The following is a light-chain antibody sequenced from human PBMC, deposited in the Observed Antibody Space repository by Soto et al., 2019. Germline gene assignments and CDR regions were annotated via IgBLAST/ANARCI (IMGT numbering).Light chain of an antibody. V-gene: IGLV2-11*01. CDR3: CSYAGSYTYV. CDR2: DVS. Sequence: SVLTQPRSVAGSPVQSVTISCTGTSSDVGGYNYVSWYQQHPGKAPKLMIYDVSKRPSGVPDRFSGSKSGNTASLTISGVQAEDEADYYCCSYAGSYTYVFGTGTKVTVL. CDR1: SSDVGGYNY. J-gene: IGLJ1*01.